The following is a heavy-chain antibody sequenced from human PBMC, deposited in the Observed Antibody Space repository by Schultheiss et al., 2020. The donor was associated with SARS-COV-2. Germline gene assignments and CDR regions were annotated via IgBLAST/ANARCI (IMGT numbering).Heavy chain of an antibody. CDR1: GGSFSGYY. J-gene: IGHJ6*02. V-gene: IGHV4-59*01. CDR2: IYYSGST. Sequence: SETLSLTCAVYGGSFSGYYWSWIRQPPGKGLEWIGYIYYSGSTNYNPSLKSRVTISVDTSKNQFSLKLSSVTAADTAVYYCARGRGDYHYYGMDVWGQGTTVTVSS. D-gene: IGHD2-15*01. CDR3: ARGRGDYHYYGMDV.